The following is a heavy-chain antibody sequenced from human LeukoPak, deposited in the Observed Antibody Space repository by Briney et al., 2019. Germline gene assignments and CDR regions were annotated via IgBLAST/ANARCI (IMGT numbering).Heavy chain of an antibody. V-gene: IGHV1-8*01. D-gene: IGHD2-2*01. Sequence: ASVKVSCKASGYTFTSYDINWVRQATGQGLEWMGWMNPNSGNTGYAQKFQGRVTMTRNTSISTAYMELSSLRPEDTAVYYCARGFRRVSCSSTSCYSTYPFYWGQGTLVTVSS. CDR3: ARGFRRVSCSSTSCYSTYPFY. CDR2: MNPNSGNT. CDR1: GYTFTSYD. J-gene: IGHJ4*02.